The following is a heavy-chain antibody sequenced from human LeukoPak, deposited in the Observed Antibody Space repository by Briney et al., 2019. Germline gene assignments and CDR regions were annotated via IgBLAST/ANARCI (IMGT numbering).Heavy chain of an antibody. CDR2: IYYSGST. V-gene: IGHV4-39*01. CDR3: ARHRPIRARTFAC. J-gene: IGHJ4*02. D-gene: IGHD6-6*01. Sequence: KASETLPLTCTLSGGSISGRNSYWGWIRQPPGKGLEWIGTIYYSGSTYYNPSLKSRVTISVDTSKNQFSLKLSSVTAADTAMYYCARHRPIRARTFACWGQGTLVTVSS. CDR1: GGSISGRNSY.